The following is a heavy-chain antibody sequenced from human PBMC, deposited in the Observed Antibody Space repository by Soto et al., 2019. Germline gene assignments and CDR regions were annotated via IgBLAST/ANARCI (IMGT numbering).Heavy chain of an antibody. CDR3: ASSVEGQSSGKYYYDSSGYYGY. V-gene: IGHV1-69*13. D-gene: IGHD3-22*01. Sequence: VKVSCKASGGTFSSYAISWVRQAPGRGLEWMGGIIPIFGTANYAQKFQGRVTITADESTSTAYMELSSLRSEDTAVYYCASSVEGQSSGKYYYDSSGYYGYWGQGTLVTVSS. J-gene: IGHJ4*02. CDR2: IIPIFGTA. CDR1: GGTFSSYA.